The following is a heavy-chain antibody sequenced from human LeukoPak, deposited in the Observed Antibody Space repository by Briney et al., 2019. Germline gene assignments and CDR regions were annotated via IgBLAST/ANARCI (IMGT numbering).Heavy chain of an antibody. CDR2: IIPIFGTA. CDR3: ARERRPPDAFDI. J-gene: IGHJ3*02. CDR1: GGTFSSYA. Sequence: SVKVSCKASGGTFSSYAISWVRQAPGQGLEWMGGIIPIFGTANYAQKFQGRVTITTDESTSTAYMKLSSLRSEDTAVYYCARERRPPDAFDIWGQGTMVTVSS. V-gene: IGHV1-69*05.